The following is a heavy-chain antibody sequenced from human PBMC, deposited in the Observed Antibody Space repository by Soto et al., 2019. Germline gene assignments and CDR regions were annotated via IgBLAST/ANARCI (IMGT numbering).Heavy chain of an antibody. J-gene: IGHJ4*02. Sequence: PSETLSLTCTVSGGSISGGGYYWSWLRQHPGKGLEWIGYIYYSGSTYYNPSLKSRVTISVDTSKNQFSLKLSSVTAADTAVYYCARAPTVTTPFDYWGQGTLVTVSS. D-gene: IGHD4-17*01. CDR3: ARAPTVTTPFDY. CDR1: GGSISGGGYY. CDR2: IYYSGST. V-gene: IGHV4-31*03.